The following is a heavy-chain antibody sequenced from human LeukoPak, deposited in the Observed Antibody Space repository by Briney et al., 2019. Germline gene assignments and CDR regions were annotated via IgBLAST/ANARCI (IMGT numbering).Heavy chain of an antibody. V-gene: IGHV3-33*01. J-gene: IGHJ4*02. D-gene: IGHD2-15*01. CDR1: GFTFSGYG. Sequence: PGGSLRLSCAASGFTFSGYGMHWVRLAPGKGLEWVADIWFDGKNEHFAASVKGRFTISRDNSKKTMYLQINSLRAEDTAVYYCARHRRYCSGGSCYSGYYFDSWGPGTLVTVSS. CDR2: IWFDGKNE. CDR3: ARHRRYCSGGSCYSGYYFDS.